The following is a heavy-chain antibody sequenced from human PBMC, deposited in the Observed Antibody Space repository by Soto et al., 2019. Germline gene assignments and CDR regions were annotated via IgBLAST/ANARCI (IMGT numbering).Heavy chain of an antibody. CDR3: ARDRDPNCGPTICYLDAFDI. Sequence: GGSLRLSCAASGFTFSNYEMNWVRQAPGKGLEWVSFISSSDGDIHYADSVKGRFIISRDNAKNSLYLEMNSLRAEDTATYYCARDRDPNCGPTICYLDAFDIWGQGTMVTVSS. V-gene: IGHV3-48*03. D-gene: IGHD2-2*01. J-gene: IGHJ3*02. CDR2: ISSSDGDI. CDR1: GFTFSNYE.